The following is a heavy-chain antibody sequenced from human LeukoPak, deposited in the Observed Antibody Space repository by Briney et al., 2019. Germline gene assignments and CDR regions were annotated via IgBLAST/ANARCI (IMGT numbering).Heavy chain of an antibody. CDR3: ASWSDGSYYFDY. Sequence: SETLSLTCTVSGGSISSYYWSWIRQPPGKGLEWIGYIYYSGSTNYNPSLKSRVTISVDTSKNQFSLKLSSVTAADTAVYYCASWSDGSYYFDYWGQGTLVTVSS. D-gene: IGHD1-26*01. CDR2: IYYSGST. J-gene: IGHJ4*02. V-gene: IGHV4-59*08. CDR1: GGSISSYY.